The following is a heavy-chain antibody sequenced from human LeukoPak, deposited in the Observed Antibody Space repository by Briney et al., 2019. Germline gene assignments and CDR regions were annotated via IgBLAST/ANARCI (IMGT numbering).Heavy chain of an antibody. J-gene: IGHJ4*02. Sequence: GGSLRLSCAASGFTFGSYWMSWVRQAPGKGLEWVSSISSSSSYIYYADSVKGRFTISRDNAKNSLYLQMNSLRAEDTAVYYCARDLYYYDSSGPDYWSQGTLVTVSS. CDR2: ISSSSSYI. CDR3: ARDLYYYDSSGPDY. CDR1: GFTFGSYW. D-gene: IGHD3-22*01. V-gene: IGHV3-21*01.